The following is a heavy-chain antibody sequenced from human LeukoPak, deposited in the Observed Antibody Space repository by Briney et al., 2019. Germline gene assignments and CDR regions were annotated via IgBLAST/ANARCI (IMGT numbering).Heavy chain of an antibody. CDR1: GGSISSYY. Sequence: SETLSLTCTVSGGSISSYYWSWNRQPPGKGLEWIGYIYYSGSTNYNPSLKSRVTISVDTSKNQFSLKLSSVTAADTAVYYCAGHHPRNTVDFWGQGTLVAVSS. J-gene: IGHJ4*02. CDR2: IYYSGST. D-gene: IGHD2/OR15-2a*01. CDR3: AGHHPRNTVDF. V-gene: IGHV4-59*01.